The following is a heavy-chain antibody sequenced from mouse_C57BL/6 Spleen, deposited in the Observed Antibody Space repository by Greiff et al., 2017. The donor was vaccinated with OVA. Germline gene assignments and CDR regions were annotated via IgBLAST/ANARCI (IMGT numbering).Heavy chain of an antibody. Sequence: EVKLVESGPGLVKPSQSLSLTCSVTGYSITSGYYWNWIRQFPGNKLEWMGYISYDGSNNYNPSLKNRISITRDTSKNQFFLKLNSVTTEDTATYYCASHYAMDYWGQGTSVTVSS. CDR1: GYSITSGYY. CDR3: ASHYAMDY. V-gene: IGHV3-6*01. J-gene: IGHJ4*01. CDR2: ISYDGSN.